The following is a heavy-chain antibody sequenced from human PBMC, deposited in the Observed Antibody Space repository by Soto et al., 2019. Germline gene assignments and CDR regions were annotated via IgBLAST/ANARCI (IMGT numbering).Heavy chain of an antibody. CDR1: GYTFTSND. D-gene: IGHD1-26*01. V-gene: IGHV1-8*01. CDR2: MDPNSGVS. Sequence: ASVKVSCKASGYTFTSNDITWVRQAPGQGLEWMGWMDPNSGVSGYAQRFQGRVTMTRNTSITTAHMELSSLTSEDTAVYYCARAWEHLYFDYWGQGALVTVSS. J-gene: IGHJ4*02. CDR3: ARAWEHLYFDY.